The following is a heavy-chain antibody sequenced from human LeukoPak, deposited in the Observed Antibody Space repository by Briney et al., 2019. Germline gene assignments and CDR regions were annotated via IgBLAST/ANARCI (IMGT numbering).Heavy chain of an antibody. D-gene: IGHD3-22*01. CDR2: INHSGST. Sequence: NPSETLSLTCAVYGGSFSGYYWSWIRQPPGKGLEWIGEINHSGSTNYNPSLKSRVTISVDTSKNQFSLKLSSVTAADTAVYYCARGRSAYDSSGYYYGNWGQGTLVTVSS. V-gene: IGHV4-34*01. CDR1: GGSFSGYY. J-gene: IGHJ4*02. CDR3: ARGRSAYDSSGYYYGN.